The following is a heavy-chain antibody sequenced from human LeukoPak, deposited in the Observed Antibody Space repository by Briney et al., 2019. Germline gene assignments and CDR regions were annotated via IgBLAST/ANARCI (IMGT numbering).Heavy chain of an antibody. D-gene: IGHD3-10*01. J-gene: IGHJ4*02. V-gene: IGHV3-7*05. CDR1: GFTFSTYW. Sequence: GGSLRLSCAASGFTFSTYWMTWVRQAPGKGLEWVASINQDGSEKYSVDSVKGRFTISRDNAKNSLYLQINSLRAEDTDVYYCARGGFYFGSGSDTGDYWGQGTLVTVSS. CDR3: ARGGFYFGSGSDTGDY. CDR2: INQDGSEK.